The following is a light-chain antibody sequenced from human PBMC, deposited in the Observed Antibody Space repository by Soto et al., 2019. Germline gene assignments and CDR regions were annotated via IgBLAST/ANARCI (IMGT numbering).Light chain of an antibody. Sequence: QSVLTQPASVSGSPGQSITISCTGTSSDVGGYNYVSWYQRHPGKAPKLMIYAVTDRPSGVSSRFSGSKSGNTASLTISGLQAEDEADYYCSSYTSSSTLFGTGTKATVL. CDR2: AVT. CDR3: SSYTSSSTL. CDR1: SSDVGGYNY. J-gene: IGLJ1*01. V-gene: IGLV2-14*01.